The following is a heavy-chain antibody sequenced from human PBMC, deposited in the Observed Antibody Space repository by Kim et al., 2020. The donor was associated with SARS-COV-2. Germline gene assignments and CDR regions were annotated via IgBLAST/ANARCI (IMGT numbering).Heavy chain of an antibody. CDR2: IKQDGSEK. D-gene: IGHD3-3*01. J-gene: IGHJ6*02. Sequence: GGSLRLSCAASGFTFSSYWMSWVRQAPGKGLEWVANIKQDGSEKYYVDSVKGRFTISRDNAKNSLYLQMNSLRAEDTAVYYCARAPYDFWSGYHLNLYGMDVWGQGTTVTVSS. CDR1: GFTFSSYW. CDR3: ARAPYDFWSGYHLNLYGMDV. V-gene: IGHV3-7*01.